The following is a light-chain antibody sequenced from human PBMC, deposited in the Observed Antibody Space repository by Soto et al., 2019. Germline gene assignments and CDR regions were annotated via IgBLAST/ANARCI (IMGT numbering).Light chain of an antibody. CDR3: SSYTSSNTPYV. CDR2: EVT. CDR1: SSDVGAYHF. Sequence: QSVLTQPASVSGSPGQSITISCTGSSSDVGAYHFVSWYQHHPGKAPKLTLYEVTARPSGVSSRFSGSKSGNTTSLTISGLQADDEANYYCSSYTSSNTPYVFGTGTKVTVL. J-gene: IGLJ1*01. V-gene: IGLV2-14*01.